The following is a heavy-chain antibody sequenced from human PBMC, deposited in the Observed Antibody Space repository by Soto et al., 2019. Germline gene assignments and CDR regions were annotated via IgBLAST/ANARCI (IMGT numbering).Heavy chain of an antibody. D-gene: IGHD6-19*01. J-gene: IGHJ5*02. CDR3: VKDTKHMGTLGWFVS. CDR1: GFTFDDYA. Sequence: GGSLRLSXAASGFTFDDYAMHWVRQAPGKGLQWDSGISWNSASTGYAESVRGRFTISRDNSKNSLYLQISSLRPEDTAMYYCVKDTKHMGTLGWFVSWGQGTLVTVS. CDR2: ISWNSAST. V-gene: IGHV3-9*01.